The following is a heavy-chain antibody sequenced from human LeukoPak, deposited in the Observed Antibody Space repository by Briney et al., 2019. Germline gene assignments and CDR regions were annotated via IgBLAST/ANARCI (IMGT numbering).Heavy chain of an antibody. CDR1: GFTFSSYS. J-gene: IGHJ5*02. D-gene: IGHD6-6*01. CDR3: ARDYSPYSSSPGWFDP. Sequence: PGGSLRLSCAASGFTFSSYSMNWVRQAPGKGLEWVSYISSSSSTIYYADSVKGRFTISRDNAKNSLYLQMNSLRAEDTAVYYCARDYSPYSSSPGWFDPWGQGTLVTVSS. V-gene: IGHV3-48*01. CDR2: ISSSSSTI.